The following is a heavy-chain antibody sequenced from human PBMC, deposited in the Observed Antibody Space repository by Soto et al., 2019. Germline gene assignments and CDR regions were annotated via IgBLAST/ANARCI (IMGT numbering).Heavy chain of an antibody. CDR1: GGFVNSDTHS. CDR2: IYSGGST. CDR3: ARFVRSCSATTCSTRADV. J-gene: IGHJ6*02. V-gene: IGHV4-61*01. Sequence: SETLSLTCTVSGGFVNSDTHSWSWIRQTPGKRLEWIGFIYSGGSTKNPSLRSRVTMSVDTSKNQFSLKLRSVIVADTAVYHCARFVRSCSATTCSTRADVWGQGITVTLSS. D-gene: IGHD2-2*01.